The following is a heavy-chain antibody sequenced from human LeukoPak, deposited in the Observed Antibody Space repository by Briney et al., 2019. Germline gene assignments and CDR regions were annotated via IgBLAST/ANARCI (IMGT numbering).Heavy chain of an antibody. CDR1: GFSFRITS. CDR3: ARPRAVAGGGYDY. V-gene: IGHV3-21*01. D-gene: IGHD6-19*01. CDR2: ISIGGSYI. J-gene: IGHJ4*02. Sequence: GGSLRLSCADSGFSFRITSTSWVRETPGKGVGWVSSISIGGSYIYYADSVRSRFSLSRGKAQNTLYLQMNSLRDEDTAVYYCARPRAVAGGGYDYWGQGTLVTVSS.